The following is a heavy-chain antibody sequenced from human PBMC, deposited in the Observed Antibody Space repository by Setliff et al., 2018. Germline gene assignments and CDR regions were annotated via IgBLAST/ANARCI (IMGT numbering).Heavy chain of an antibody. Sequence: GESLKVSCKASGYTFTSYAMHWVRQAPGQRLEWMGWINAGNGNTKYSQEFQGRVTITRDTSASTAYMELSSLRSEDSSMYYCARGQTVGPNSGKDYWGQGTLVTVSS. D-gene: IGHD1-26*01. CDR1: GYTFTSYA. CDR2: INAGNGNT. J-gene: IGHJ4*02. V-gene: IGHV1-3*01. CDR3: ARGQTVGPNSGKDY.